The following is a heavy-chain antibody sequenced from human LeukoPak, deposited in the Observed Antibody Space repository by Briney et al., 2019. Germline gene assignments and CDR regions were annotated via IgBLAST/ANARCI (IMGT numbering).Heavy chain of an antibody. V-gene: IGHV4-31*03. D-gene: IGHD3-10*01. Sequence: PSETLSLTCTVSGGSISSGGYYWSWIRQYPGKGLEWIGYIYYSGTTYYNPSLKSRVTISVDTSKNQFSLKLSSVTAADTAVYYCARGGGGYYNYFDYWGQGTLVTVSS. J-gene: IGHJ4*02. CDR3: ARGGGGYYNYFDY. CDR1: GGSISSGGYY. CDR2: IYYSGTT.